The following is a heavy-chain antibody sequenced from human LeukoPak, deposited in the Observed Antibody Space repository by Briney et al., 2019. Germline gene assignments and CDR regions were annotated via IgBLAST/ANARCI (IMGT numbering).Heavy chain of an antibody. CDR3: ARDYLALLGGAPYDAFDI. CDR2: ISSSSSTI. D-gene: IGHD1-26*01. CDR1: RFTFSSYS. Sequence: GGSLRLSCAASRFTFSSYSMNWVRQAPGKGLEWVSYISSSSSTIYYADSVKGRFTISRDNAKNSLYLQMNSLRAEDTAVYYCARDYLALLGGAPYDAFDIWGQGTMVTVSS. V-gene: IGHV3-48*01. J-gene: IGHJ3*02.